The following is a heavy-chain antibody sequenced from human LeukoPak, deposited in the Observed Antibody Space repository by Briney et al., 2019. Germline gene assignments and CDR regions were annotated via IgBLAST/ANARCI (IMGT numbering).Heavy chain of an antibody. CDR1: GFSFSSYG. CDR2: ISGSGGST. Sequence: GGSLRLSCAASGFSFSSYGMSWVRQAPGKGLEGVSAISGSGGSTYYADSVKGRFTISRDNSKNTLYLQMNSLRAEDTAVYYCAKVFEEYSGSYCAFDIWGQGTMVTVSS. J-gene: IGHJ3*02. V-gene: IGHV3-23*01. CDR3: AKVFEEYSGSYCAFDI. D-gene: IGHD1-26*01.